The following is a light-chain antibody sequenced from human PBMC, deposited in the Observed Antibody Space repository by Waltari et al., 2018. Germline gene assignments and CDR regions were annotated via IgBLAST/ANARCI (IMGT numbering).Light chain of an antibody. V-gene: IGKV1-8*01. CDR1: QGISSY. Sequence: AIRITQSPSSLSESTGDRVTITCRASQGISSYLAWYQQKPGKAPKLLIYAASTLQSGVPSRFSGSGSGTDFTLTISCLQSEDFATYYCQQYYSYPPTFGQGTKLEIK. J-gene: IGKJ2*01. CDR3: QQYYSYPPT. CDR2: AAS.